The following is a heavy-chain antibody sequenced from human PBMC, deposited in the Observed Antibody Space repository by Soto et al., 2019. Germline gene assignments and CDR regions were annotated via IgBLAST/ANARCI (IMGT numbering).Heavy chain of an antibody. CDR3: AKVRTHSGYDFDY. CDR2: ISGSGGST. D-gene: IGHD5-12*01. J-gene: IGHJ4*02. CDR1: GFTFGSYA. V-gene: IGHV3-23*01. Sequence: GGSLRLSCAASGFTFGSYAMSWFRQAPGKGLEWVSAISGSGGSTYYADSVKGRFTISRDNSKNTLYLQMNSLRAEDTAVYYCAKVRTHSGYDFDYWGQGTLVTVSS.